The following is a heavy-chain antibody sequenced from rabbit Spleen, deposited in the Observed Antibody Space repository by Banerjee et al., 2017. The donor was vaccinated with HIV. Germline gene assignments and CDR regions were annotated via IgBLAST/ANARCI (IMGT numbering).Heavy chain of an antibody. CDR2: IWGGGSVVT. Sequence: QEQLVESGGGLVQPEGSLTLTCTASGFSFSSSYYMCWVRQAPGKGLEWIACIWGGGSVVTYYANWAKGRFTISKTSSTTVTLQMTSLTAADTATYFCARGAGVAGGGYDLWGPGTLVTVS. CDR3: ARGAGVAGGGYDL. V-gene: IGHV1S45*01. CDR1: GFSFSSSYY. J-gene: IGHJ6*01. D-gene: IGHD8-1*01.